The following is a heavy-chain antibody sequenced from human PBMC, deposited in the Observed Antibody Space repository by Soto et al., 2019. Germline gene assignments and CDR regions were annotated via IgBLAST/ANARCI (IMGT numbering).Heavy chain of an antibody. CDR2: ISSSSSYI. D-gene: IGHD1-1*01. CDR1: GFTFSSYS. CDR3: ARDRNLEPVNYYYYGMDV. J-gene: IGHJ6*02. Sequence: AGGSLRLSCAASGFTFSSYSMNWVRQAPGKGLEWVSSISSSSSYIYYADSVKGRFTISRDNAKNSLYLQMNSLRAEDTAVYYCARDRNLEPVNYYYYGMDVWGQGTTVTVSS. V-gene: IGHV3-21*01.